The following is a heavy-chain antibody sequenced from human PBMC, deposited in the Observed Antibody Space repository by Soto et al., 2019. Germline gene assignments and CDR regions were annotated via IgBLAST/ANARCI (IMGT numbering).Heavy chain of an antibody. J-gene: IGHJ5*02. CDR1: GGSISSSSYY. CDR3: ARHWTTQDWFDP. V-gene: IGHV4-39*01. CDR2: IYYSGST. D-gene: IGHD4-17*01. Sequence: SETLSLTCTVSGGSISSSSYYWGWIRQPPGKGLEWIGSIYYSGSTYYNPSLKSRVTISVDTSKNQFSLKLSSVTAADTAVYYCARHWTTQDWFDPWGQGTLVTVSS.